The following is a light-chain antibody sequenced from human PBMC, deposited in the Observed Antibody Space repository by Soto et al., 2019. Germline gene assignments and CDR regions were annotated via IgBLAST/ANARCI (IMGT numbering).Light chain of an antibody. V-gene: IGLV1-44*01. J-gene: IGLJ3*02. Sequence: QTVVTQPPSASGTPGQGVVISCSGTYSNIGSNTVKWYRQVPGSAPKFLIYSNNERPSGVPDRFSGSKSGTSASLATSGLQSEDGADYYCATWDDTLRGWVFGGGTKLTVL. CDR1: YSNIGSNT. CDR3: ATWDDTLRGWV. CDR2: SNN.